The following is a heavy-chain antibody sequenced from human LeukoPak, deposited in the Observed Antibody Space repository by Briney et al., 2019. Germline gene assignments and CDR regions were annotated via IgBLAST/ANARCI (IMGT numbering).Heavy chain of an antibody. J-gene: IGHJ4*02. Sequence: GGSLRLSCVASGFIFSSYWMSWVRQAPGKGLEWVANIKQDGSEKYYVDSVKGRFTISRDNAKNSLFLQMNSLRDEDTAVYYCARRAGAYSHPYDYWGQGTLVTVSS. CDR3: ARRAGAYSHPYDY. CDR1: GFIFSSYW. CDR2: IKQDGSEK. D-gene: IGHD4/OR15-4a*01. V-gene: IGHV3-7*01.